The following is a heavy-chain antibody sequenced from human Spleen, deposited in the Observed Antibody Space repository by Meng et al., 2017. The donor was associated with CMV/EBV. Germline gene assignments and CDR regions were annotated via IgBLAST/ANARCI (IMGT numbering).Heavy chain of an antibody. V-gene: IGHV4-61*01. CDR2: IYYSGST. D-gene: IGHD6-13*01. J-gene: IGHJ6*02. CDR1: GVSVSSGSYY. CDR3: ARARYSNSPYYYGMDV. Sequence: SETLSLTCTVSGVSVSSGSYYWSWIRQPPGKGLEWIGYIYYSGSTNYNPSLKSRVTISVDTSKNQFSLKLSSVTAADTAVYYCARARYSNSPYYYGMDVWGQGTTVTVSS.